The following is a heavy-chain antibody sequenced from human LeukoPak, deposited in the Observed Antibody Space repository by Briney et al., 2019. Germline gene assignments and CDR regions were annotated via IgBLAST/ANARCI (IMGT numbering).Heavy chain of an antibody. V-gene: IGHV4-4*02. J-gene: IGHJ4*02. Sequence: ETLSLTCGVSGGSIDITNYWSWVRQAPGKGLEWIGEISHVGTTNYNPSLRSRVAMSLDRANNQFSLSLTSVTAADTAVYYCTREDRPFCPFAYWGQGVLVTVSS. CDR3: TREDRPFCPFAY. CDR1: GGSIDITNY. D-gene: IGHD3-22*01. CDR2: ISHVGTT.